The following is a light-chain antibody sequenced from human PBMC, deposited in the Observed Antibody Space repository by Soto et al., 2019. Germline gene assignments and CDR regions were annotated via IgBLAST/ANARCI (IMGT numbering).Light chain of an antibody. J-gene: IGLJ2*01. CDR2: EAS. CDR3: CAHAGSIFYVV. CDR1: SSDVGSYNL. V-gene: IGLV2-23*01. Sequence: QSALTQPASVSGSPGQSITISCTGTSSDVGSYNLVSWYQQHPGKAPKLIIYEASKRPSGVSDRFSGSKSANTASLTISGLQAEDEADYFCCAHAGSIFYVVFGGGTKLTVL.